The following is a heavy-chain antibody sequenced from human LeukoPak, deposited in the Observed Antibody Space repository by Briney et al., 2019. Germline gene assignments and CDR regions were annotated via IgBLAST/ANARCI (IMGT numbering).Heavy chain of an antibody. CDR2: IYSGGST. J-gene: IGHJ4*02. Sequence: GGSLRLSCAASVFTVSSNYMSWVRQAPGKGLEWVSVIYSGGSTYYADSVKGRFTISRDNSKNTLYLQMSSVRVDDTAVYYCARDRGRYYDSRGFYWGYYFDSWGQGILVTVST. D-gene: IGHD3-22*01. CDR1: VFTVSSNY. CDR3: ARDRGRYYDSRGFYWGYYFDS. V-gene: IGHV3-66*01.